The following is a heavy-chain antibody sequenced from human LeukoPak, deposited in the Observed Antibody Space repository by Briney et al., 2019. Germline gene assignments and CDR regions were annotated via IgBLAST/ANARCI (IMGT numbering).Heavy chain of an antibody. Sequence: SETLSLTCTVSGGSIRSYYWSWIRQPPGKGLEWIGYIYYSGSTNYNPSLKSRVTISVDTSKNQFSLKLSSVTAADTAVYYCARHYSSSWANWFDPWGQGTLVTVSS. CDR1: GGSIRSYY. D-gene: IGHD6-13*01. CDR3: ARHYSSSWANWFDP. J-gene: IGHJ5*02. V-gene: IGHV4-59*08. CDR2: IYYSGST.